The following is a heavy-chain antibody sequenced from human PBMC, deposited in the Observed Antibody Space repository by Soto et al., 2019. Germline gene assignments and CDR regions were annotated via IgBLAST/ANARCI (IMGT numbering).Heavy chain of an antibody. CDR3: ARDSPYYYGSGSYD. CDR1: GGSISSGGYY. V-gene: IGHV4-30-4*01. CDR2: IYYSGST. Sequence: SETLSLTCTVSGGSISSGGYYWSWIRQPPGKGLEWIGYIYYSGSTYYNPSLKSRVTISVDTSKNQFSLKLSSVTAADTAVYYCARDSPYYYGSGSYDWGQGTLVTVFS. D-gene: IGHD3-10*01. J-gene: IGHJ4*02.